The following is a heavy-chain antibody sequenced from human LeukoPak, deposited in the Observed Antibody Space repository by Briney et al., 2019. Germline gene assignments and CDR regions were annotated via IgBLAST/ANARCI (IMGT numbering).Heavy chain of an antibody. CDR1: GGSISSSSYY. D-gene: IGHD2-15*01. CDR2: IYYSGST. V-gene: IGHV4-39*01. CDR3: ARGRSWPLDY. J-gene: IGHJ4*02. Sequence: SETLSLTCTVSGGSISSSSYYWGWIRQPPGKGLEWIGSIYYSGSTYYNPSLKSRVTISVDTSKNQFSLQLNSVTPEDTAVYYCARGRSWPLDYWGQGTLVTVSS.